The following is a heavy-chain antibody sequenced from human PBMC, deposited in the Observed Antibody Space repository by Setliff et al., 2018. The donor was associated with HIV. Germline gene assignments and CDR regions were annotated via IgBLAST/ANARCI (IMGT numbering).Heavy chain of an antibody. J-gene: IGHJ4*02. CDR3: AKGTPYGPGSYYHPFDY. Sequence: GESLKISCAASGFIFDDYTMHWVRQGPGKGLEWVSVISWDGGATFYADSVKGRFTISRDNSKNSLYLQMNSLRTEDTALYYCAKGTPYGPGSYYHPFDYWGQGTLVTVSS. V-gene: IGHV3-43*01. D-gene: IGHD3-10*01. CDR1: GFIFDDYT. CDR2: ISWDGGAT.